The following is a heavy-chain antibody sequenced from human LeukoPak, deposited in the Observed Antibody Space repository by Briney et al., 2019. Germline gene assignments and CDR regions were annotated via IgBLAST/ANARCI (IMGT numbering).Heavy chain of an antibody. CDR3: ARSARAYYGSGSYLPQDYYYGMDV. CDR2: ISSSGSTI. Sequence: GGSLRLSCAASGFTFSSYSMNWVRQAPGKGLEWVSSISSSGSTIYYADSVKGRFTISRDNAKNSLYLQMNSLRAEDTAVYYCARSARAYYGSGSYLPQDYYYGMDVWGQGTTVTVSS. CDR1: GFTFSSYS. V-gene: IGHV3-21*04. D-gene: IGHD3-10*01. J-gene: IGHJ6*02.